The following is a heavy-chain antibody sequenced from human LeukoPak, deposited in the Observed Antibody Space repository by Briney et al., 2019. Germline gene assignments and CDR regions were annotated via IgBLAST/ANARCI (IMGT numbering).Heavy chain of an antibody. CDR3: ARAPHVSSGYGTSPLDY. CDR1: GGSISSSNW. Sequence: SETLSLTCAVSGGSISSSNWWSWVRQPPGKGLEWIGEIYHSGSTNYNPSLKSRVTISVDKSKNQFSLKLSSVTAADTAVYYCARAPHVSSGYGTSPLDYWGQGTLVTVSS. V-gene: IGHV4-4*02. J-gene: IGHJ4*02. CDR2: IYHSGST. D-gene: IGHD3-22*01.